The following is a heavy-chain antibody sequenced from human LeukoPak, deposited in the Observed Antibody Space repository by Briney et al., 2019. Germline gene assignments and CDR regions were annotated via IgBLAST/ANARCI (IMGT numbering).Heavy chain of an antibody. J-gene: IGHJ4*02. Sequence: PGGSLRLSCAASGFTVSSNYMSWVRQAPGTGLEWVSGISGGGGSTYYADSVKGRFTISRDNSKNTVYLQMNSLRAEDTAVYYCAKRRAVAGTRGFDYWGQGTLVTVSS. D-gene: IGHD6-19*01. CDR3: AKRRAVAGTRGFDY. CDR1: GFTVSSNY. CDR2: ISGGGGST. V-gene: IGHV3-23*01.